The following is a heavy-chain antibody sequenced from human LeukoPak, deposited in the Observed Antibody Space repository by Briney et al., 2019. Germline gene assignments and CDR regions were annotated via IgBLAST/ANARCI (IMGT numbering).Heavy chain of an antibody. Sequence: PSETLFLTCAVYGGSFSRYYLSWIRQPPGKGLEWVGEINHHGSTNYNPSLKSRLTISVDPSKNQFSLKLSTVAAADTAAYYCATAPRGYGLGYYYYYMDVWGKGTPVSVSS. CDR1: GGSFSRYY. CDR3: ATAPRGYGLGYYYYYMDV. CDR2: INHHGST. D-gene: IGHD1-1*01. V-gene: IGHV4-34*01. J-gene: IGHJ6*03.